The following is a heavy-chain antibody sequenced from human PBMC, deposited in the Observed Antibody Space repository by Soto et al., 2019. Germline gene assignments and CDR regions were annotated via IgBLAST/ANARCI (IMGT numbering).Heavy chain of an antibody. D-gene: IGHD1-26*01. Sequence: GGSLRLSCAASGFTFNCYSMNWVRQAPGKGLEWVSYISSSSTTKYYTDSVKGRFTISRDNAKNSLYLQMNSLRDDDTAVYYCARDLGGSSLYYFDYWGPGTLVTVSS. V-gene: IGHV3-48*02. CDR1: GFTFNCYS. CDR2: ISSSSTTK. CDR3: ARDLGGSSLYYFDY. J-gene: IGHJ4*01.